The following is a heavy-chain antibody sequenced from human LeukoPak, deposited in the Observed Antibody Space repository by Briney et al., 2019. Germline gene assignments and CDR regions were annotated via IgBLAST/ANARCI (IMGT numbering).Heavy chain of an antibody. CDR2: INPDGRDT. CDR1: GFTFSSYA. CDR3: TSWGDTTAEYFQR. J-gene: IGHJ1*01. V-gene: IGHV3-7*01. D-gene: IGHD2-21*02. Sequence: GGSLRLSCAASGFTFSSYAMHWVRQAPGKGLEWVAHINPDGRDTYYVDSVKGRFTISRDNAENSMYLQMNSLRVEDTAVYYCTSWGDTTAEYFQRWGQGTLVTVSS.